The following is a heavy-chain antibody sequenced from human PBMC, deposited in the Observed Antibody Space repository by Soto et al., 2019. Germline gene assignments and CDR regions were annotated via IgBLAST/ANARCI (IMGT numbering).Heavy chain of an antibody. CDR2: MYNTGST. V-gene: IGHV4-59*01. Sequence: PSETLSITCTVSGGSISGYYWSWIRQPPGKGLEWIGYMYNTGSTVYNPSFKSRVTISVDTSKSQFSLRLNSVTAADTAVYYCARDLWGYCGTDCYPLDVWGQGTTVTVYS. D-gene: IGHD2-21*02. CDR1: GGSISGYY. J-gene: IGHJ6*02. CDR3: ARDLWGYCGTDCYPLDV.